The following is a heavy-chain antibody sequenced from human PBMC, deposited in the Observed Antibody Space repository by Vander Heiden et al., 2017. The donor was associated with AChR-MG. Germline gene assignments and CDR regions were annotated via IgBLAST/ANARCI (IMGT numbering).Heavy chain of an antibody. V-gene: IGHV1-24*01. D-gene: IGHD5-18*01. CDR2: FDPEDAET. Sequence: QVQLVQSGAEVKKTGASVKVPCKVSGNPLTELSMHWVRQAPGKGLEWMGGFDPEDAETIDAQKFQGRVTMTEDTSTDTAYMELSSLRSEDTAVYYCATERPGYGYIDYWGQGTLVTVSS. CDR3: ATERPGYGYIDY. CDR1: GNPLTELS. J-gene: IGHJ4*02.